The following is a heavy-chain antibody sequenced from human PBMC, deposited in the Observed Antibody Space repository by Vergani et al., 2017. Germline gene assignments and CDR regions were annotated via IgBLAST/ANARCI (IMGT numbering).Heavy chain of an antibody. CDR2: IYYSENK. J-gene: IGHJ5*02. CDR3: ARCFRDEGMIYGGTVENWFDP. D-gene: IGHD3-22*01. CDR1: GGSITYGAFY. V-gene: IGHV4-39*01. Sequence: QLQLQESGPGLVKPSETLSLTCTVSGGSITYGAFYWGWIRQSPGKGLEWIGSIYYSENKFYNPSLKSRVTLSIDTTKNQFSLKLKSVTAADTAVYYCARCFRDEGMIYGGTVENWFDPWGQGTLVTVSS.